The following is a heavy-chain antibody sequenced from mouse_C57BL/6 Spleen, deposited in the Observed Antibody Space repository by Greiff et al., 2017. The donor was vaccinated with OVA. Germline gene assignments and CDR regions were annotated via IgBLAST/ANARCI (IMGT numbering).Heavy chain of an antibody. D-gene: IGHD1-1*01. CDR1: GYTFTSYW. J-gene: IGHJ2*01. V-gene: IGHV1-55*01. CDR2: IYPGSGST. Sequence: QVQLQQSGAELVKPGASVKMSCKASGYTFTSYWITWVKQRPGQGLEWIGDIYPGSGSTNYNEKFKSKATLTVDTSSSTAYMQLSSLTSEDSAVYYCARGYYGSSIYFDYWGQGTTLTVSS. CDR3: ARGYYGSSIYFDY.